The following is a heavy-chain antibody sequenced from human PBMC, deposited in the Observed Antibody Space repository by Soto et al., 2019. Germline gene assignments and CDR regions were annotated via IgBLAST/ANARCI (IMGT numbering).Heavy chain of an antibody. CDR2: ISGSGGST. J-gene: IGHJ6*02. CDR3: AREITMIVVVIGQDYYYGMDV. V-gene: IGHV3-23*01. Sequence: PGGSLRLSCAASGFTFSSYAMSWVRQAPGKGLEWVSAISGSGGSTYYADSVKGRFTISRDNSKNTLYLQMNSLRAEETAVYYCAREITMIVVVIGQDYYYGMDVWGQGTTVTVSS. D-gene: IGHD3-22*01. CDR1: GFTFSSYA.